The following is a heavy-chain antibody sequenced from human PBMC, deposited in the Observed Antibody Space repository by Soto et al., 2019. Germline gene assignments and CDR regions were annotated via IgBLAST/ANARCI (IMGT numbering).Heavy chain of an antibody. D-gene: IGHD3-22*01. CDR3: AHAYDGTSRY. Sequence: QITLKESGPTLVKPTQTLTLTCTFSGFSLSTREVGVGWIRQPPGKALEWLAVIYWDDSKHYSPSLKSRVTITKDTSKNQVVLAVTNTDPVDTAIYYCAHAYDGTSRYWGQGTLVTVSS. CDR2: IYWDDSK. CDR1: GFSLSTREVG. J-gene: IGHJ4*02. V-gene: IGHV2-5*02.